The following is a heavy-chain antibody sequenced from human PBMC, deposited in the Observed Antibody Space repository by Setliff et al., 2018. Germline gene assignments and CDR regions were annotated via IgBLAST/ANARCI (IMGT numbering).Heavy chain of an antibody. CDR1: GGTFINYA. J-gene: IGHJ4*02. V-gene: IGHV1-69*13. CDR3: ARVSRTIVAARGFDY. CDR2: IIPIFGTA. Sequence: SVKVSCKASGGTFINYAISWVRQAPGQGPEWMGGIIPIFGTANYAQKFQGRVTITADESTSTAYMELSSLRSEDTAVCYCARVSRTIVAARGFDYWGQGTLVTVSS. D-gene: IGHD1-26*01.